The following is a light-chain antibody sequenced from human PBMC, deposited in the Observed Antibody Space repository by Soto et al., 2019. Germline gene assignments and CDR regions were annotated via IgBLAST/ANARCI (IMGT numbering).Light chain of an antibody. V-gene: IGKV3-15*01. CDR3: QQRSNWPIT. CDR2: DAS. J-gene: IGKJ5*01. CDR1: QSVSSN. Sequence: EIIMTQSPAILSVSPGSRATLFCRVSQSVSSNLAWYQQKTGQAPRLLIYDASSRATGIPARFSGSGSGTEFTLTISSLQSEDFAVYYCQQRSNWPITFGQGTRLE.